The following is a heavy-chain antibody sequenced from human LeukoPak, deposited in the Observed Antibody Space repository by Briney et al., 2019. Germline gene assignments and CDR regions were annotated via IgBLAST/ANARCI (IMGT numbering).Heavy chain of an antibody. J-gene: IGHJ4*02. CDR3: AKGYCSGGSCYLDY. Sequence: PGGSLRLSCAASGFTFSSYGMHWVRQAPGKGLEWVAVISYDGSNKYYADSVKGRFTISRDNSKNTLYLQMNSLRAEDTAVYYCAKGYCSGGSCYLDYWGQGTLVTVSS. D-gene: IGHD2-15*01. CDR2: ISYDGSNK. V-gene: IGHV3-30*18. CDR1: GFTFSSYG.